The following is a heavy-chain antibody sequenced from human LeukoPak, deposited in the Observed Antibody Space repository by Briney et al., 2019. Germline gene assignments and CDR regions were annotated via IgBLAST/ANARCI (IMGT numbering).Heavy chain of an antibody. V-gene: IGHV3-21*01. D-gene: IGHD5-18*01. Sequence: PGGSLRLSCAASGFTFSSYAVSWVRQAPGKGLEWVSSIISTISYIYYADSVKGRFTISRDNRKNSLYLQMNSLRVEDTAVYFCASGLTAMLTAEGGFDYWGQGTLVTVSS. CDR2: IISTISYI. CDR3: ASGLTAMLTAEGGFDY. CDR1: GFTFSSYA. J-gene: IGHJ4*02.